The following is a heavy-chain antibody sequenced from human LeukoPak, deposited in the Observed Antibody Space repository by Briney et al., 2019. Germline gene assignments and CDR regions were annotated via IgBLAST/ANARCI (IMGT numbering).Heavy chain of an antibody. CDR2: IYYSGST. Sequence: PSETLSLTCTVSGGSISSYYWSWIRQPPGKGLEWIGYIYYSGSTNYNPSLKSRVTISVDTSKNQFSLKLSSVTAADTAVYYCARSPHRYDFWSGYSIGYYFDYWGQGTLVTVSS. CDR3: ARSPHRYDFWSGYSIGYYFDY. J-gene: IGHJ4*02. CDR1: GGSISSYY. D-gene: IGHD3-3*01. V-gene: IGHV4-59*01.